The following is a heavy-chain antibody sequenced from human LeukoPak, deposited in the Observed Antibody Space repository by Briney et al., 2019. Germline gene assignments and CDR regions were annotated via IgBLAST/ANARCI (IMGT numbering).Heavy chain of an antibody. J-gene: IGHJ3*02. V-gene: IGHV4-31*03. Sequence: SETLSLTCTVSGGSISSGGYYWSWIRQHPGKGLEWIGYIYHSGSTYYNPSLKSRVTISVDTSKNQFSLKLSSVTAADTAVYYCARSSQYYSFDIWGQGTMVTVSS. CDR1: GGSISSGGYY. CDR2: IYHSGST. CDR3: ARSSQYYSFDI. D-gene: IGHD3-10*01.